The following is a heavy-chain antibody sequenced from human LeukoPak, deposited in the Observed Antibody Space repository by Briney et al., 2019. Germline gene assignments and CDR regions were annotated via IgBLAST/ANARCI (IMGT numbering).Heavy chain of an antibody. J-gene: IGHJ6*03. CDR3: ARSGYSNGYNYYYYYMDV. CDR1: GGPFSGYY. Sequence: PSETLSLTCAVYGGPFSGYYWSWIRQPPGKGLEWIGEINHSGSTNYNPSLKSRVTISVDTSKNQFSLELSSVTAADTAVYYCARSGYSNGYNYYYYYMDVWGKGTTVTVSS. CDR2: INHSGST. D-gene: IGHD5-18*01. V-gene: IGHV4-34*01.